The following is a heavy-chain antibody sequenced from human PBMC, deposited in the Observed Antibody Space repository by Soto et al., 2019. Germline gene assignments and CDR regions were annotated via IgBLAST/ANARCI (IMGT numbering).Heavy chain of an antibody. CDR3: ARGASYYDFWSGYYTGGVYFDY. Sequence: QVQLVQSGAEVKKPGASVKVSCKASGYTFTSYDINWVRQATGQGLEWMGWMNPNSGNTGYAQKFQGRVTMTRNTSISTAYMELSSLRSEDTAVYYCARGASYYDFWSGYYTGGVYFDYWGQGTLVTVSS. J-gene: IGHJ4*02. D-gene: IGHD3-3*01. CDR1: GYTFTSYD. V-gene: IGHV1-8*01. CDR2: MNPNSGNT.